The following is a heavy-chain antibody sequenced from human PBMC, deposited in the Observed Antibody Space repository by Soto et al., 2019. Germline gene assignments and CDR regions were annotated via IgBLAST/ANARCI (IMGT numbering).Heavy chain of an antibody. CDR3: ARSIVVVTALDY. CDR1: EYTFTSYA. J-gene: IGHJ4*02. D-gene: IGHD2-21*02. V-gene: IGHV1-3*05. Sequence: QVQLVQSGAEEKKPGASVKVSCKASEYTFTSYAMHWVRQAPVQRLEWMGWINAGNGNTKYSQKFQGRVTITRETSASTAYMELSSLRSEDTAVYYCARSIVVVTALDYWGQGTLVTVSS. CDR2: INAGNGNT.